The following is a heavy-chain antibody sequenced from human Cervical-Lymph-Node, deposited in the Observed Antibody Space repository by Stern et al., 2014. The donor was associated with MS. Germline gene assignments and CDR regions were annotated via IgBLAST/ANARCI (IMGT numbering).Heavy chain of an antibody. Sequence: VHLVESGGGVVQPGTSLRLSCAAFGFTFSTHGMHWVRQAPGKGLEWVAVIWYDGSNEAYASSVKGRVTISRDNSKNMLYLQMNSLRAEDTAVYYCVAYASGANINFWGQGTLVTVSS. D-gene: IGHD2-2*01. J-gene: IGHJ4*02. CDR2: IWYDGSNE. V-gene: IGHV3-33*01. CDR1: GFTFSTHG. CDR3: VAYASGANINF.